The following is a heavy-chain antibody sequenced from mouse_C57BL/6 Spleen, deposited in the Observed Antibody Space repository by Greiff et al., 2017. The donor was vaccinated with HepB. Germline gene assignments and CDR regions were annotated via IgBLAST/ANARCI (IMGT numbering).Heavy chain of an antibody. Sequence: VQLKESGGGLVKPGGSLKLSCAASGFTFSSYAMSWVRQTPEKRLEWVATISDGGSYTYYPDNVKGRFTISRENAKNNLYLQMSHLKSEDTAMYYCARDYYGSRGWFAYWGQGTLVTVSA. D-gene: IGHD1-1*01. V-gene: IGHV5-4*01. CDR3: ARDYYGSRGWFAY. CDR2: ISDGGSYT. J-gene: IGHJ3*01. CDR1: GFTFSSYA.